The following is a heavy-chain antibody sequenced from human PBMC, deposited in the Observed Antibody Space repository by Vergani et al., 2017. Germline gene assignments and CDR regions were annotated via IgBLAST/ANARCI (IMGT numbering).Heavy chain of an antibody. V-gene: IGHV4-38-2*02. CDR1: GGSISSYY. CDR3: ARHVGSSGWYHPYYFDY. J-gene: IGHJ4*02. D-gene: IGHD6-19*01. Sequence: QVQLQESGPGLVKPSETLSLTCTVSGGSISSYYWGWIRQPPGKGLEWIGSIYHSGSTYYNPSLKSRVTISVDTSKNQFSLKLSSVTAADTAVYYCARHVGSSGWYHPYYFDYWGQGTLVTVSS. CDR2: IYHSGST.